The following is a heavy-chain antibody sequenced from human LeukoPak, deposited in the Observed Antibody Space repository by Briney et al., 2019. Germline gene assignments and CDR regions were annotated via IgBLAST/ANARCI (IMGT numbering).Heavy chain of an antibody. J-gene: IGHJ6*02. CDR3: ARHLYSSSLYGMDV. D-gene: IGHD6-13*01. V-gene: IGHV3-20*04. CDR1: GFTFDDFG. Sequence: GGSLRLSCAASGFTFDDFGLNWVRQAPGKGLEWISGINYNGGKTGYADSVKGRFTISRDNAKNSLYLQMNSLRAEDTAVYYCARHLYSSSLYGMDVWGQGTTVTVSS. CDR2: INYNGGKT.